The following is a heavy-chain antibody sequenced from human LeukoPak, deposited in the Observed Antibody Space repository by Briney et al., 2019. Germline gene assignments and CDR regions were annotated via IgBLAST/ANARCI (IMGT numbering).Heavy chain of an antibody. CDR2: IYYSGST. V-gene: IGHV4-61*01. CDR3: ARGVVIAPQTFDY. D-gene: IGHD2-21*01. J-gene: IGHJ4*02. Sequence: SQTLSLTCTVSGGSISSGSYYWSWIRQPPGKGLEWIGYIYYSGSTNYNPSLKSRVTISVDTSKNQFSLKLSSVTAADTAVYYCARGVVIAPQTFDYWGQGTLVTVSS. CDR1: GGSISSGSYY.